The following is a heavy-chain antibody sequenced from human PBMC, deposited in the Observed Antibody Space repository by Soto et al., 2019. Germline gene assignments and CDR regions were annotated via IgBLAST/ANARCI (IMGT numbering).Heavy chain of an antibody. V-gene: IGHV1-69*13. CDR2: IIPIFGTA. CDR3: ARDVDGYNSG. J-gene: IGHJ4*02. Sequence: SVKVSCKASGYTFTSYYMHWVRQAPGQGLEWMGGIIPIFGTANYAQKFQGRVTITADESTSTAYMELSSLRSEDTAVYYCARDVDGYNSGWGQGTLVTVSS. D-gene: IGHD5-12*01. CDR1: GYTFTSYY.